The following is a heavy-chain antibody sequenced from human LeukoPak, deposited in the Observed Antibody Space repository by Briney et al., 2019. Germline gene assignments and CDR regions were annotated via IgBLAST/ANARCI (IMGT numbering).Heavy chain of an antibody. J-gene: IGHJ4*02. CDR1: GGSISSGGYS. V-gene: IGHV4-30-2*01. CDR2: IYHSGST. CDR3: ARGPRGFYYDSSGCFDY. Sequence: SQTLSLTCAVSGGSISSGGYSWSWLRQPPGKGLEWIGYIYHSGSTYYNPSLKSRVTISVDRSKNQFSLKLSSVTAADTAVYYCARGPRGFYYDSSGCFDYWGQGTLVTVSS. D-gene: IGHD3-22*01.